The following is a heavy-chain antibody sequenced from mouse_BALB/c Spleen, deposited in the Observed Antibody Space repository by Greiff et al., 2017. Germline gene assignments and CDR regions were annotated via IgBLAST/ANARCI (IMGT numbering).Heavy chain of an antibody. CDR3: TTLVARNFDV. CDR1: GFTFSNYW. J-gene: IGHJ1*01. CDR2: IRLKSNNYAT. Sequence: EVKLVESGGGLVQPGGSMKLSCVASGFTFSNYWMNWVRQSPEKGLEWVAEIRLKSNNYATHYAESVKGRFTISRDDSKSSVYLQMNNLRAEDTGIYCCTTLVARNFDVWGAGTTVTVSS. V-gene: IGHV6-6*02. D-gene: IGHD1-1*01.